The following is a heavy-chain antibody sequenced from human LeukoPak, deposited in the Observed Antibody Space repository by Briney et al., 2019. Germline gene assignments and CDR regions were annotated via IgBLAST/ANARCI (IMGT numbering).Heavy chain of an antibody. Sequence: PGGTLRLSCTASGFTFRSYGMSWVRQAPGKGLEWVSAISGSGGNTYYADSVKGRFTISRDNSKNTVYLQMNSLRAEDTAVYYCAKMLYYYDSSGYSDYWGQGTLVTVSS. J-gene: IGHJ4*02. V-gene: IGHV3-23*01. CDR3: AKMLYYYDSSGYSDY. CDR1: GFTFRSYG. CDR2: ISGSGGNT. D-gene: IGHD3-22*01.